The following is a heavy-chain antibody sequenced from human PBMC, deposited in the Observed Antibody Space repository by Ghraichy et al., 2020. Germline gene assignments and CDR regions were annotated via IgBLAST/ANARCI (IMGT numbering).Heavy chain of an antibody. V-gene: IGHV1-69*13. D-gene: IGHD3-22*01. CDR3: ARDSIGDSSGYYLYY. CDR1: GGTFSSYA. J-gene: IGHJ4*02. CDR2: IIPIFGTA. Sequence: SVNVSCKASGGTFSSYAISWVRQAPGQGLEWMGGIIPIFGTANYAQKFQGRVTITADESTSTAYMELSSLRSEDTAVYYCARDSIGDSSGYYLYYWGQGTLVTVSS.